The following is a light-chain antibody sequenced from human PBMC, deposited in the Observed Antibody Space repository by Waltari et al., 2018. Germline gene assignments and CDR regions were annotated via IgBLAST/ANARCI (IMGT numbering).Light chain of an antibody. CDR2: KDT. CDR1: VLPNQL. J-gene: IGLJ3*02. CDR3: QSADSRGSYHWV. V-gene: IGLV3-25*03. Sequence: SYELTQPPSVSVSPGQTATIPRSGDVLPNQLAYWSQQKPGQAPVLVMKKDTERPSGIPERFSGSSSGATVALTISGVQAEDEADYYCQSADSRGSYHWVFGGGTKLTVL.